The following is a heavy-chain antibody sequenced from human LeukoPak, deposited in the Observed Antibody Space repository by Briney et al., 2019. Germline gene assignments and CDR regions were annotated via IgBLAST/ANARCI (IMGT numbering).Heavy chain of an antibody. Sequence: TGGSLRLSCAAPGFTFSTYAMTWVRQAPGQGLEWVSVISGSGSSTSYADSVKGRFTISRDNSKNTLYLQMNSLRAEDTAVYYCAKGGGWYYYFDYWGQGTLVTVSS. D-gene: IGHD6-19*01. V-gene: IGHV3-23*01. CDR3: AKGGGWYYYFDY. CDR1: GFTFSTYA. CDR2: ISGSGSST. J-gene: IGHJ4*02.